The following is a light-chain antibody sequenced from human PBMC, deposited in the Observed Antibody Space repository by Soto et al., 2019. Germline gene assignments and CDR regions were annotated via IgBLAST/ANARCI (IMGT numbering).Light chain of an antibody. J-gene: IGKJ2*01. V-gene: IGKV3-15*01. Sequence: EIVMTQSPATLSVSPGERATLSCRASQSVSSNLAWYQQKPGQAPRLLIYGASTRATGIPARFSGSGSGTEFTLTISSLQSEDFAVYYCQQCNDLPQMYTFGQGTKLEIK. CDR1: QSVSSN. CDR3: QQCNDLPQMYT. CDR2: GAS.